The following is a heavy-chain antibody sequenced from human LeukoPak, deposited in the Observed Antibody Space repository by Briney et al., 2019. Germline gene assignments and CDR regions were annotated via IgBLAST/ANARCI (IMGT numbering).Heavy chain of an antibody. V-gene: IGHV3-30*03. CDR3: AGTTAGLFNWFDP. CDR2: ISYDGSNK. CDR1: GFTFSSYG. D-gene: IGHD3/OR15-3a*01. J-gene: IGHJ5*02. Sequence: PGRSLRLSCAASGFTFSSYGMHWVRQAPGKGLEWVAVISYDGSNKYYADSVKGRFTISRDNSKNTVYLQMNSLRVEDTALYYCAGTTAGLFNWFDPWGQGTLVTVSS.